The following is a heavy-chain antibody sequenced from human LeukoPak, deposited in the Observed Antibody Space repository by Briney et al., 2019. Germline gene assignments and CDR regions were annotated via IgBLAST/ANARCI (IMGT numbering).Heavy chain of an antibody. J-gene: IGHJ4*02. V-gene: IGHV3-30-3*01. D-gene: IGHD3-22*01. CDR2: ISYDGSNK. CDR1: GFTFSSYA. Sequence: GGSLRLSCAASGFTFSSYAMHWVRQAPGKGLEWVAVISYDGSNKYYADSVKGRFTISRDNSKNTLYLQMNSLRAEDTAVYYCAYRDYYDSSDRHWFYFDYWGQGTLVTVSS. CDR3: AYRDYYDSSDRHWFYFDY.